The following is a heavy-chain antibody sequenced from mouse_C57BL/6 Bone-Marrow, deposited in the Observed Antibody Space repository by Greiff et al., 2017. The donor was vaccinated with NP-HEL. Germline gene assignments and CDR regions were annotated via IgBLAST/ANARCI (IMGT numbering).Heavy chain of an antibody. D-gene: IGHD2-10*02. CDR1: GFTFSSYA. J-gene: IGHJ3*01. CDR2: ISSGGDYI. V-gene: IGHV5-9-1*02. CDR3: TRDPYGGGFAY. Sequence: EVQVVESGEGLVKPGGSLKLSCAASGFTFSSYAMSWVRQTPEKRLEWVAYISSGGDYIYYADTVKGRFTISRDNARNTLYLKMSSLKSEDTAMYYCTRDPYGGGFAYWGQGTLVTVSA.